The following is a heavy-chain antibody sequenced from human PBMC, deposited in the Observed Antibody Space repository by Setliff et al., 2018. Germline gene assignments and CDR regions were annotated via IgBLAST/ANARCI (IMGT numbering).Heavy chain of an antibody. CDR1: GGTFSSYA. CDR3: ARGLIVLPGPSGDMGYFDY. J-gene: IGHJ4*02. Sequence: GASVKVSCKASGGTFSSYAISWVRQAPGQGLEWMGGINPSGGYTIYAQKFQGRVTMTRDTSTSTVYLELSSLRSEDTAVYYCARGLIVLPGPSGDMGYFDYWGQGTLVTVSS. CDR2: INPSGGYT. V-gene: IGHV1-46*01. D-gene: IGHD2-8*01.